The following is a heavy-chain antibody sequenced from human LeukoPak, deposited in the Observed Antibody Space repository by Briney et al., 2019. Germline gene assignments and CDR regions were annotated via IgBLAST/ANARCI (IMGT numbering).Heavy chain of an antibody. Sequence: SVKVSCKASGGTFSSNGITWVRQAPGQGLEWMGGIIPIFGVRNYAREFQGRVTITRNTSISTAYMELSSLRSEDTAVYYCAVYSGYDPLNYWGQGTLVTVSS. J-gene: IGHJ4*02. CDR2: IIPIFGVR. D-gene: IGHD5-12*01. CDR3: AVYSGYDPLNY. CDR1: GGTFSSNG. V-gene: IGHV1-69*17.